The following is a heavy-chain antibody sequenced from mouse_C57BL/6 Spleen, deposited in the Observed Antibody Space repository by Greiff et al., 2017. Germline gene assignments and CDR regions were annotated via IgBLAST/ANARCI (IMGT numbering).Heavy chain of an antibody. D-gene: IGHD2-5*01. CDR1: GYTFTDYE. Sequence: VNVVESGAELVRPGASVTLSCKASGYTFTDYEMHWVKQTPVHGLEWIGAIDPETGGTAYNQKFKGKAILTADKSSSTAYMELRSLTSEDSAVYYCTRDYSNWFAYWGQGTLVTVSA. V-gene: IGHV1-15*01. CDR2: IDPETGGT. CDR3: TRDYSNWFAY. J-gene: IGHJ3*01.